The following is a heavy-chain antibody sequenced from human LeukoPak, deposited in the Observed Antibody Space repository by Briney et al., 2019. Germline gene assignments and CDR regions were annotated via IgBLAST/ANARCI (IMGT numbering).Heavy chain of an antibody. CDR3: ARDPGVYSGSYYFNYYFDY. J-gene: IGHJ4*02. Sequence: PSASVKVSCKASGYTFTSYGISWVRQAPGQGLEWMGWISAYNGNTNYAQKLQGRVTMTTDTSTSTAYMELRSLRSDDTAVYYCARDPGVYSGSYYFNYYFDYWGQGTLVTVSS. CDR1: GYTFTSYG. V-gene: IGHV1-18*01. CDR2: ISAYNGNT. D-gene: IGHD1-26*01.